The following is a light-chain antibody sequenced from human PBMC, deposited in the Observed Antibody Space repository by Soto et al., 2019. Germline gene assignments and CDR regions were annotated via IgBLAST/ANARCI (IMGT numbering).Light chain of an antibody. J-gene: IGLJ2*01. CDR3: SSFERSGTRV. CDR1: SSDVGAYSY. V-gene: IGLV2-14*01. CDR2: EVS. Sequence: QSALTQPASVSGSPGQSITISCTGTSSDVGAYSYVSWYHQHPGKAPKLMIYEVSSRPSGVSSRFSGSKSGNTASLTISGLQAEDEADYYCSSFERSGTRVIGGGTKLTVL.